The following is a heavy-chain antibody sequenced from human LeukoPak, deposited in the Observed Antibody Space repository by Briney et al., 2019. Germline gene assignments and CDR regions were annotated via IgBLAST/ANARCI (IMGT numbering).Heavy chain of an antibody. J-gene: IGHJ4*02. CDR3: VSGYDRPFDY. D-gene: IGHD5-12*01. V-gene: IGHV3-66*01. CDR1: GFTVSSNY. CDR2: IYSGGCT. Sequence: PGGSLRLSCAASGFTVSSNYMSWVRQAPGKGLAWVSVIYSGGCTYYADSVKGRFTISRDKSKNTLYVQMNSLRAEDTAVYYCVSGYDRPFDYWGQGTLVTVSS.